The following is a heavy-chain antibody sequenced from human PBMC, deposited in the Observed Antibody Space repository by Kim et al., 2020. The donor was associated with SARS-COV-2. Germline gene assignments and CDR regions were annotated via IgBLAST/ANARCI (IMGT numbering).Heavy chain of an antibody. CDR3: ARAHGMDV. CDR2: INGGGSTT. CDR1: GFTFNTYL. Sequence: GGSLRLSCAASGFTFNTYLMHWVRQAPGKGLVWVSHINGGGSTTNYADSVKGRFTISRDNAKHTLYLEMNSLRAEDTAVYYCARAHGMDVWGQGTTVTVSS. J-gene: IGHJ6*02. V-gene: IGHV3-74*01.